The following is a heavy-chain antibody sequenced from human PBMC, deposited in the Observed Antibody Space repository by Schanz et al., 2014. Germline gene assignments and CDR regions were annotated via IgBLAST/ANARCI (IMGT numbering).Heavy chain of an antibody. Sequence: QVQLVQSGAEVKKPGASVRVSCKASGYTFTTYAMSWVRQAPGQGLEWVGWINVYTGNTKYGQKVQGRVTMTADTSTNTAYMELRSLRSDDTAVYYCAKAEYDILTDSYSRRDPWGQGTLVTVSS. D-gene: IGHD3-9*01. CDR2: INVYTGNT. CDR3: AKAEYDILTDSYSRRDP. V-gene: IGHV1-18*01. CDR1: GYTFTTYA. J-gene: IGHJ5*02.